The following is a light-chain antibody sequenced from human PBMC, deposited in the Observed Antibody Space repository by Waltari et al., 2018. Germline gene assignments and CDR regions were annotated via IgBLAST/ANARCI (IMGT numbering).Light chain of an antibody. V-gene: IGKV3-11*01. CDR2: DAS. CDR3: QQRSDWTPHT. Sequence: EIVLTQSPATLSLSPGETATLSCRASHSVGTYLAWHQQRPGQTPRLLIYDASNRATGIPDRFRGSGSGTEFTLTISSLEPEDFAVYYCQQRSDWTPHTFGQGARLEIK. J-gene: IGKJ2*01. CDR1: HSVGTY.